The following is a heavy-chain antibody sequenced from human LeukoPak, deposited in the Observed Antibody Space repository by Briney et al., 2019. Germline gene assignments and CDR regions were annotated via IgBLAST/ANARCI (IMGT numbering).Heavy chain of an antibody. Sequence: PSETLSLTCTVSGGSISSSSYYWGWIRQPPGKGLEWIGSIYYSGNTYYNPSLKSRVTISVDTSKNQFSLKLSSVTAADTAVYYCARSLMTFLYYYDSSGYDAFDIWGQGTMVTVSS. J-gene: IGHJ3*02. CDR2: IYYSGNT. CDR3: ARSLMTFLYYYDSSGYDAFDI. D-gene: IGHD3-22*01. CDR1: GGSISSSSYY. V-gene: IGHV4-39*01.